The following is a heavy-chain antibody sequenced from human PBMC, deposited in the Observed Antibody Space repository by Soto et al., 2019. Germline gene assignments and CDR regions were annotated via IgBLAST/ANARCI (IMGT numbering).Heavy chain of an antibody. D-gene: IGHD3-16*01. CDR3: VLDYNDLSSGHIYS. Sequence: PGGSLRLSCAASVFRLSDYSMKCVLQAPGRGLEWVSYISSSSFTIHYADSVEGRFAISRDNAKNSLYLQMNSLRVEDTAVYYCVLDYNDLSSGHIYSWGQGAL. CDR1: VFRLSDYS. J-gene: IGHJ4*02. CDR2: ISSSSFTI. V-gene: IGHV3-48*01.